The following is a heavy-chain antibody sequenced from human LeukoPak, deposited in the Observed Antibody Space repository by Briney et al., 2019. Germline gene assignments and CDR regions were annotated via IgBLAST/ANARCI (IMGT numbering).Heavy chain of an antibody. CDR3: ARDLKDVVVTATGDFDY. CDR1: GFTFSDYY. V-gene: IGHV3-11*01. CDR2: ISSSGSTI. Sequence: GGSLRLSCAASGFTFSDYYMSWIRQAPGKGLEWVSYISSSGSTIYYADSVKGRFTISRDNAKNSLYLQMNSLRAEDTAVYYCARDLKDVVVTATGDFDYWGQGTLVTGSS. D-gene: IGHD2-21*02. J-gene: IGHJ4*02.